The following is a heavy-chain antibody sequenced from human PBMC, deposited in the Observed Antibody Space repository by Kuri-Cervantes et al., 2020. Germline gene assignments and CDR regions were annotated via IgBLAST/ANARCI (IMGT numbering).Heavy chain of an antibody. CDR2: IYYSGST. V-gene: IGHV4-39*07. CDR1: GGSISSSSYY. J-gene: IGHJ2*01. D-gene: IGHD3-9*01. CDR3: ARTYYDILTGYYPYWYFDL. Sequence: GSLRLSCTVSGGSISSSSYYWGWIRQPPGKGLEWIGSIYYSGSTYYNPSLKSRVTISVDTSKNQFSLKLSSVTAADTAVYYCARTYYDILTGYYPYWYFDLWGRGTLVTVSS.